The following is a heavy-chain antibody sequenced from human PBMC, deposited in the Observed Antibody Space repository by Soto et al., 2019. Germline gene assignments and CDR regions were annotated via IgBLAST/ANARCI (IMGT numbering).Heavy chain of an antibody. D-gene: IGHD2-8*01. CDR2: IIPNFGTA. J-gene: IGHJ6*02. CDR3: ACTVSNYYYYGMDV. V-gene: IGHV1-69*12. Sequence: QVQLVQSGAEVKKPGSSVKVSCKASGGTFSSYAISWVRQAPGQGLEWMGGIIPNFGTADYAQKFQGRVTITADESTSTAYMELSSVRSEDTAVYYCACTVSNYYYYGMDVWGQGTTVTVSS. CDR1: GGTFSSYA.